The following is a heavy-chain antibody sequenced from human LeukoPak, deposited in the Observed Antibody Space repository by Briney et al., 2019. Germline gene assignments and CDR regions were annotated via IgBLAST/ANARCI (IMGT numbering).Heavy chain of an antibody. V-gene: IGHV1-2*02. Sequence: ASVKVSCKASGYXFTGYYIHWVRQAPGQGLEWMGWINPNSGGTNYAQKFQGRVTMTRDTSISTAYMELSRLRSDDTAVYYCARGVRAEWGQRFDPWGQGTLVTVSS. CDR3: ARGVRAEWGQRFDP. J-gene: IGHJ5*02. D-gene: IGHD1-26*01. CDR2: INPNSGGT. CDR1: GYXFTGYY.